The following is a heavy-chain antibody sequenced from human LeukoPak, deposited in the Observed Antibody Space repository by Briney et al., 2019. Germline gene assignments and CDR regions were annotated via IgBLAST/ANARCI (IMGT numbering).Heavy chain of an antibody. D-gene: IGHD5-18*01. J-gene: IGHJ6*02. CDR1: GGSISSYY. CDR2: IYYSGST. V-gene: IGHV4-59*01. CDR3: AREYSYGSYYYGMDV. Sequence: SETLSLTCTVSGGSISSYYWSWLRQPPGKGLGWSGYIYYSGSTNYNPSLKSRVTISVDTSKNQFSLKLSSVTAADTAVYYCAREYSYGSYYYGMDVWGQGTTVTVSS.